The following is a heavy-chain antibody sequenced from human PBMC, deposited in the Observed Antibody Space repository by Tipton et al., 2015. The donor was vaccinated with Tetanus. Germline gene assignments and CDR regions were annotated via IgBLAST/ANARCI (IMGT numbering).Heavy chain of an antibody. D-gene: IGHD2-2*01. J-gene: IGHJ5*02. CDR3: ARGSDIVVVPGVTRADWFDP. CDR1: NGSLTVGGYY. Sequence: TLSLTCSVSNGSLTVGGYYWSWIRQHPGKGPEWLGYIFYIGTTYYNPSLQSRISISADTSKNQFSLRLTSVTAADTAVYYCARGSDIVVVPGVTRADWFDPWGQGTLVTVSS. CDR2: IFYIGTT. V-gene: IGHV4-31*03.